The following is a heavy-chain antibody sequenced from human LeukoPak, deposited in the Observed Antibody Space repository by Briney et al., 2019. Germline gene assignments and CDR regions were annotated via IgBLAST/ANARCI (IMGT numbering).Heavy chain of an antibody. Sequence: SETLSLTCTVSGGXISSSSYYWGWIRQPPGKGLEWIGSIYYSGCTYYNPSLKSRVTISVDTSKNQFSLKLSSVTAADTAVYYCARHPSYWGQGTLVTVSS. CDR3: ARHPSY. CDR2: IYYSGCT. CDR1: GGXISSSSYY. V-gene: IGHV4-39*01. J-gene: IGHJ4*02.